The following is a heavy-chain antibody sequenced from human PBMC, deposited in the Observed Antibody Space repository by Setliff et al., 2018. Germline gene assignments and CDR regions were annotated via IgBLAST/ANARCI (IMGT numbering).Heavy chain of an antibody. D-gene: IGHD6-25*01. CDR2: IYPGDSHT. CDR3: ARLGRNNSAPPGDY. CDR1: GYSFPSYW. J-gene: IGHJ4*02. V-gene: IGHV5-51*01. Sequence: GASLKLSCKASGYSFPSYWIGWVRQVPGKGLEWMGIIYPGDSHTRYSPSFQGQVTISADKSILTAFLQWTYLKASDSAMYYCARLGRNNSAPPGDYWGQGTLVTVSS.